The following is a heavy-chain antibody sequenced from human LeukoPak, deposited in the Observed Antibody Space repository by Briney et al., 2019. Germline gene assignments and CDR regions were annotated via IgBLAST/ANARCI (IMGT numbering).Heavy chain of an antibody. CDR2: IKQDGSEE. Sequence: GGSLRLSCAASEFSFSSYWMSWVRQAPGKGLEWVASIKQDGSEEYYVDSMKGRFTISRDNAKHVLYLQINSLRVGDTAVYYCAGGARGYNWYFDLWGRGTLVTVSP. CDR3: AGGARGYNWYFDL. D-gene: IGHD3-16*01. CDR1: EFSFSSYW. V-gene: IGHV3-7*01. J-gene: IGHJ2*01.